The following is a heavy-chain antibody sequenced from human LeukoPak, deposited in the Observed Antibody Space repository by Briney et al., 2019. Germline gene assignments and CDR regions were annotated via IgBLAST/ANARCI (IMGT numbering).Heavy chain of an antibody. Sequence: ASVKVSCKASGGTFSSYAISWVRQAPGQGLEWMGIINPSGGSTSYAQKFQGRVTMTRDTSTSTVYMELSSLRSEDTAVYYCARDRSLLFDYWGQGTLVTVSS. CDR1: GGTFSSYA. D-gene: IGHD2-21*01. V-gene: IGHV1-46*01. CDR2: INPSGGST. CDR3: ARDRSLLFDY. J-gene: IGHJ4*02.